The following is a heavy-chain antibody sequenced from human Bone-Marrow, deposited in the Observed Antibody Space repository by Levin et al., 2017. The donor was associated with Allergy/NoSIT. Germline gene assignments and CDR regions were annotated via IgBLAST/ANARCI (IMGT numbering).Heavy chain of an antibody. D-gene: IGHD6-19*01. J-gene: IGHJ4*02. CDR1: GFTFSSYA. CDR2: ISGSGGST. V-gene: IGHV3-23*01. Sequence: GESLKISCAASGFTFSSYAMSWVRQAPGKGLEWVSAISGSGGSTYYADSVKGRFTISRDNSKNTLYLQMNSLRAEDTAVYYCAITFPLPYSSGGPPFDYWGQGTLVTVSS. CDR3: AITFPLPYSSGGPPFDY.